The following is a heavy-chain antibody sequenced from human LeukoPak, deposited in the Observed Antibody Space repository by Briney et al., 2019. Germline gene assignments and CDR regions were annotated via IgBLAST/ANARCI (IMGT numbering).Heavy chain of an antibody. V-gene: IGHV1-24*01. Sequence: ASVKVFCKVSGYTLTELSMRWVRQAPGKGLEWMGGFDPEDGETIYAQKFQGRVTMTEDTSTDTAYMELSSLRSEDTAVYYCATRYSYGQTRWFNPWGQGTLVTVSS. CDR3: ATRYSYGQTRWFNP. D-gene: IGHD5-18*01. J-gene: IGHJ5*02. CDR1: GYTLTELS. CDR2: FDPEDGET.